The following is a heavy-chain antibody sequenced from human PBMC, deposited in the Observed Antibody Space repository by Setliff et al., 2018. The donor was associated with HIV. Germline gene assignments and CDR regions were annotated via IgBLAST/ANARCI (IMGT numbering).Heavy chain of an antibody. D-gene: IGHD3-10*01. Sequence: PSETLSLTCTVSGGSNSSYCWNWIRQSPGRGLEWIGFIFSSGSTKYNPSPQSRVTMSIDSSKNQFSLKLTSVTAADTAVYYCARRIDNSGSFPDKNWFDTWGQGSQVTVSS. CDR1: GGSNSSYC. V-gene: IGHV4-4*09. CDR2: IFSSGST. CDR3: ARRIDNSGSFPDKNWFDT. J-gene: IGHJ5*02.